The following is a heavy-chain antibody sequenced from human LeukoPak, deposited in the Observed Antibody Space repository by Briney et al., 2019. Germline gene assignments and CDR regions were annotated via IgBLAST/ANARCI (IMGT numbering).Heavy chain of an antibody. CDR3: VRDGEGVAISVNYWFDP. Sequence: ASVKVSCKASGFTFTNYDINWVRQATGQGLEWIGWMNPRNGNTGCAQKFQGRVTMTRDTSISTAYMELRSLRSEDTAVYYCVRDGEGVAISVNYWFDPWGQGTLVTVSS. V-gene: IGHV1-8*01. CDR1: GFTFTNYD. CDR2: MNPRNGNT. J-gene: IGHJ5*02. D-gene: IGHD3-10*01.